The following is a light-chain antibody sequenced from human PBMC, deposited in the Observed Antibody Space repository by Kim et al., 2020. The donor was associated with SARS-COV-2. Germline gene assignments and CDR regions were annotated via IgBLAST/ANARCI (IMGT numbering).Light chain of an antibody. Sequence: GQSIPSSCPGTRSDCGSLNVVSWYQQHPGKAPKLMTYEVNRRPSGISNRFSGSKSGNTASLTISGLQAEDEADYYCCSYAGSGIYVFGTGTKVTVL. J-gene: IGLJ1*01. V-gene: IGLV2-23*02. CDR2: EVN. CDR1: RSDCGSLNV. CDR3: CSYAGSGIYV.